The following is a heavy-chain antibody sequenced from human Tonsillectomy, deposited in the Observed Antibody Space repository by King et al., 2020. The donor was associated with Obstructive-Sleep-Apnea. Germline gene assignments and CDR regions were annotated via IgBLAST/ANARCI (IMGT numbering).Heavy chain of an antibody. J-gene: IGHJ4*02. Sequence: QLQESGPGLVKPSETLSLTCTVSGASISSSSYYWGWIRQPPRQGLEWIGSFYYSGSTYYNPSLKSRVTISVDTSKNQFSLRLSSMTAADTAVYYCAAGYIPGYWGQGILVTVSS. CDR1: GASISSSSYY. CDR2: FYYSGST. CDR3: AAGYIPGY. D-gene: IGHD5-18*01. V-gene: IGHV4-39*01.